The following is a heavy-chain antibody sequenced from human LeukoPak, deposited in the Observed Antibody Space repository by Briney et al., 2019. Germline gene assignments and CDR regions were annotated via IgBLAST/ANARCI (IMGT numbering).Heavy chain of an antibody. CDR1: GGSISSSNW. D-gene: IGHD3-10*01. CDR3: AIWFGELSGYYYYGMDV. Sequence: PSGTLSLTCAISGGSISSSNWWSWVRQPPGKGLEWIGEIYHSGSTNYNPSLKSRVTISVDKSKNQFSLKLSSVTAADTAVYYCAIWFGELSGYYYYGMDVWGQGTTVTVSS. J-gene: IGHJ6*02. CDR2: IYHSGST. V-gene: IGHV4-4*02.